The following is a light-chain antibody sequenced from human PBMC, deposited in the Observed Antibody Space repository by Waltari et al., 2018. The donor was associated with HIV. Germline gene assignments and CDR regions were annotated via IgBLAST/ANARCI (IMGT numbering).Light chain of an antibody. J-gene: IGLJ2*01. CDR1: TINYDS. Sequence: PGQSVTISCTGPTINYDSVSWYQQHPAKAPKLIIFEGTYRPSGISNRFSASKSGNTASLTISGLQAEDEAHYYCSSYAASGSVIFGGGTNLTVL. V-gene: IGLV2-14*03. CDR2: EGT. CDR3: SSYAASGSVI.